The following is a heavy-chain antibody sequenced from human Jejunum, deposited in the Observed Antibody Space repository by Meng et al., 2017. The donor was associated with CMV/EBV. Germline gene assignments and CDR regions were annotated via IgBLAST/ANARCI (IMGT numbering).Heavy chain of an antibody. CDR2: ITDAGIT. J-gene: IGHJ4*02. V-gene: IGHV3-74*01. CDR3: TGLDY. D-gene: IGHD3/OR15-3a*01. Sequence: LAGSGGAIVLAGESLRLVRAHSGYTLTTYWMLWVRQEPGKGLLLIARITDAGITNYADFVMGRITISRDNAKNTLYLQVNSLRPEDTAVYYCTGLDYWGQGTLVTVSS. CDR1: GYTLTTYW.